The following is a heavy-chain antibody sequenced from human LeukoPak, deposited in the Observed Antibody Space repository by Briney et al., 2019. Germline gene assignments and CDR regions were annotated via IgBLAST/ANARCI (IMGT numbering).Heavy chain of an antibody. V-gene: IGHV3-7*01. J-gene: IGHJ4*02. Sequence: SGGSLRLSCVASGFIFTDHWMSWVRQAPGKGLAWVANIKEDESAKFYADSVRGRFTISSDNAKNSVYLEMNNLRVEDTAVYYCARAVDVADYWGRGTLVTVSS. CDR1: GFIFTDHW. CDR2: IKEDESAK. D-gene: IGHD3-16*01. CDR3: ARAVDVADY.